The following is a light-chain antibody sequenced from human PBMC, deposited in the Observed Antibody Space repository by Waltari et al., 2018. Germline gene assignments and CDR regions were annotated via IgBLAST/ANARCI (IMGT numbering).Light chain of an antibody. Sequence: QSALTQPRSVSGSPGQSVTISCTGTSSDVGGYKNVSWYQQHPGKVPKLMIYDVNKRPSGVPDRFSGSKSGNTASLTISGLQAEDEADYFCCSYAGSYTVFGGGTKLTVL. V-gene: IGLV2-11*01. CDR3: CSYAGSYTV. J-gene: IGLJ3*02. CDR1: SSDVGGYKN. CDR2: DVN.